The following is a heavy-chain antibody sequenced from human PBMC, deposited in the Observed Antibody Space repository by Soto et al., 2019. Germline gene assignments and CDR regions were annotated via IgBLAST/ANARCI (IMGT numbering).Heavy chain of an antibody. J-gene: IGHJ4*02. CDR1: GLTFSNYA. D-gene: IGHD1-7*01. CDR3: AKNQERELPRVIDF. V-gene: IGHV3-23*01. Sequence: VSLRLSCATSGLTFSNYAMSWVRQAPGGGLEWVSSMSGSSSTTYYADSVRGRFTISRDRSKNTLYLQMSSLRAEDTALYYCAKNQERELPRVIDFWGQGALVTVSS. CDR2: MSGSSSTT.